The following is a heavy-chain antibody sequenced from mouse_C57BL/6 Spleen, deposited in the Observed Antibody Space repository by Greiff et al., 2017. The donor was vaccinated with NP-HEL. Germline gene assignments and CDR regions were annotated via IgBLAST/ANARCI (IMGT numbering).Heavy chain of an antibody. J-gene: IGHJ2*01. CDR1: GYAFSSYW. CDR3: AKEGFTTVVATDYFDY. CDR2: IYPGDGDT. V-gene: IGHV1-80*01. D-gene: IGHD1-1*01. Sequence: VQLQESGAELVKPGASVKISCKASGYAFSSYWMNWVKQRPGKGLEWIGQIYPGDGDTNYNGKFKGKATLTADQSSSTAYMQLSSLTSEDSAVYFCAKEGFTTVVATDYFDYWGQGTTLTVSS.